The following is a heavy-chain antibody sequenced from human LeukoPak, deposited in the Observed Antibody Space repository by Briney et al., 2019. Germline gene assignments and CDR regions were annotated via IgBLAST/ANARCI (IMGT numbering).Heavy chain of an antibody. V-gene: IGHV4-59*01. CDR3: AGGDPNWFDP. CDR1: GGSISSYY. CDR2: IYYSGST. Sequence: SETLSLTCTVSGGSISSYYWSWIRQPPGKGLEWIGYIYYSGSTNYNPSLKSRVTISVDTSKNQFSLKLSSATAADTAVYYCAGGDPNWFDPWGQGTLVTVSS. D-gene: IGHD2-21*02. J-gene: IGHJ5*02.